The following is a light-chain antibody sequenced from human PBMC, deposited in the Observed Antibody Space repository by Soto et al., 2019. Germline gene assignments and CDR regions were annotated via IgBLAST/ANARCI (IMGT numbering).Light chain of an antibody. CDR3: GSWDSSLSAYV. Sequence: QSVMMQPPSVSAAPGQKVTISCSGSSSNIGGSSVSWYQQLPGTAPKLLIYDDNKRPSGIPDRFSGSKSGTSATLDITGFQTGDEADYYCGSWDSSLSAYVFGTGTKLTVL. J-gene: IGLJ1*01. CDR2: DDN. V-gene: IGLV1-51*01. CDR1: SSNIGGSS.